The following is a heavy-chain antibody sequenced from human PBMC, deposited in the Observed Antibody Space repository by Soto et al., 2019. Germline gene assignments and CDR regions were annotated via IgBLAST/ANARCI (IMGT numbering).Heavy chain of an antibody. D-gene: IGHD2-8*01. CDR3: AGGNDCTNGVCPY. V-gene: IGHV3-48*02. Sequence: GGSLRLSCAASGFTFSTYSMTWVRQAPGKGLEWVSYISSTGSTIYYADSVKGRFTISRDNAKNSLYLQMNILRDEDTAVYYCAGGNDCTNGVCPYWGQGT. CDR1: GFTFSTYS. J-gene: IGHJ4*02. CDR2: ISSTGSTI.